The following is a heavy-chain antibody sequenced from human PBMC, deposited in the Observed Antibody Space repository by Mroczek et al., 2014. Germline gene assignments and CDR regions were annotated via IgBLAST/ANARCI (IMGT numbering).Heavy chain of an antibody. CDR1: GFTFSSYA. J-gene: IGHJ4*02. CDR3: ARGEALIAAADTDFDY. CDR2: ISYDGSNK. Sequence: ESGGGVVQPGRSLRLSCAASGFTFSSYAMHWVRQAPGKGLEWVAVISYDGSNKYYADSVKGRFTISRDNSKNTLYLQMNSLRAEDTAVYYCARGEALIAAADTDFDYWGQGTLVTVSS. D-gene: IGHD6-13*01. V-gene: IGHV3-30-3*01.